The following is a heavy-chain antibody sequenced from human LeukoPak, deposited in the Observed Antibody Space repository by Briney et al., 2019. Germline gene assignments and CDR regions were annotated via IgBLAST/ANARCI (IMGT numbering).Heavy chain of an antibody. CDR2: VHYTGSS. D-gene: IGHD3-22*01. V-gene: IGHV4-39*01. CDR1: GGSITTSGQT. J-gene: IGHJ4*02. CDR3: ARLFGRGYHSSGPQSY. Sequence: SETLSLTCAVSGGSITTSGQTWAWIRQPPGKGLEWIATVHYTGSSFYNPSLKSRITISADMSKNQLSLQVTSLTAADTAIYYCARLFGRGYHSSGPQSYWSQGTLVTVSS.